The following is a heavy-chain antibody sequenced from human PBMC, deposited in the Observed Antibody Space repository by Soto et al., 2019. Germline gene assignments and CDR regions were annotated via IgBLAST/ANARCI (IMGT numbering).Heavy chain of an antibody. J-gene: IGHJ4*02. CDR3: ARDSDHSYDY. D-gene: IGHD4-4*01. V-gene: IGHV1-69*01. CDR1: GGTLSSYA. Sequence: QVQLVQSGAEVKKPGSSVKVSCRASGGTLSSYAITWVRQAPGQGLEWMGGIIPIFGRTNYAQKFQGRITITADESTSTAYMDLSSLRSEDTAVYYCARDSDHSYDYWGQGTLVTVSS. CDR2: IIPIFGRT.